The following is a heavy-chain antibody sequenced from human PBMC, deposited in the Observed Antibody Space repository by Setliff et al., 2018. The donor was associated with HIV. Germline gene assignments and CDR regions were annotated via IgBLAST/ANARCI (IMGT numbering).Heavy chain of an antibody. D-gene: IGHD2-21*02. CDR1: GFTFSNAW. J-gene: IGHJ6*03. Sequence: PGGSLRLSCAASGFTFSNAWMNWVRQAPGKGLEWVSSISPSGSYIYYADSMKGRFTISRDNAKNSLYLQMNSLRVEDTAVYYCARGDTTPIYPNYMDVWGKGTTVTVSS. CDR3: ARGDTTPIYPNYMDV. V-gene: IGHV3-21*01. CDR2: ISPSGSYI.